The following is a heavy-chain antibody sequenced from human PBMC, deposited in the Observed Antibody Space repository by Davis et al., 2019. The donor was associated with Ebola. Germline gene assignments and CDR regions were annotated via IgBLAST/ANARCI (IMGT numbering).Heavy chain of an antibody. Sequence: MPSETLSLTCAVSGGSISSGGYSWSWIRQPPGKGLEWIGYIYHSGSTYYNPSLKSRVTISVDRSKNQFSLKLSSVTAADTAVYYCARVGIRGYYFDYWGRGTLVTVSS. CDR3: ARVGIRGYYFDY. J-gene: IGHJ4*02. CDR1: GGSISSGGYS. D-gene: IGHD6-13*01. CDR2: IYHSGST. V-gene: IGHV4-30-2*01.